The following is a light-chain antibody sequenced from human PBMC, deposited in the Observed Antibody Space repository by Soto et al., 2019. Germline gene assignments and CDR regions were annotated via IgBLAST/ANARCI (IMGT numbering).Light chain of an antibody. CDR3: QQRSNWRFT. Sequence: EIVLTQSPATLSLSPGERATLSCRASQSVSSFLAWYQQKPCQAPRLLIYDASNRDTGIPARFSGGGSGTYFTLTISSLEPDDFAVYYCQQRSNWRFTFGPGTRVDI. CDR2: DAS. V-gene: IGKV3-11*01. J-gene: IGKJ3*01. CDR1: QSVSSF.